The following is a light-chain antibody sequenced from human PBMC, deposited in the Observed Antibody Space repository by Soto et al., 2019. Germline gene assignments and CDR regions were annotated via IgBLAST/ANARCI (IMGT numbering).Light chain of an antibody. CDR3: QQRSDWPST. Sequence: EIVLTQSPATLSLSPGDRAALSCRASQSVGSYLGWYQQRPGQAPRLLIYDASNRATGIPARFSGSGSGTDLTLTISSLEPEDFAVYYCQQRSDWPSTFGGGTKVDLK. V-gene: IGKV3-11*01. CDR2: DAS. CDR1: QSVGSY. J-gene: IGKJ4*01.